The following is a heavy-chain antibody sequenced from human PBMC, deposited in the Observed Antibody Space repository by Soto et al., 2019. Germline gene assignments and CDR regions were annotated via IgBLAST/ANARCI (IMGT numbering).Heavy chain of an antibody. V-gene: IGHV3-33*01. CDR3: AREEAPYYFDY. Sequence: PGGSLRLSCAASGFTFSSYGMHWVRQAPGKGLEWVAVIWYDGSNKYYADSVKGRFTISRDNSKNTLYLQMNSLRAEDTAVYYCAREEAPYYFDYWGQGTLVTVSS. J-gene: IGHJ4*02. CDR1: GFTFSSYG. CDR2: IWYDGSNK.